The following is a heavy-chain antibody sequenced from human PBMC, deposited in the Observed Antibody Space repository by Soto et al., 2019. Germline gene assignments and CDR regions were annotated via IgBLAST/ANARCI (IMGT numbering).Heavy chain of an antibody. V-gene: IGHV3-72*01. CDR1: GITFSDHD. CDR3: VLWVRGLINY. CDR2: CRSRVDNYAT. Sequence: EVQLVESGGGLVQPGGSLRLSCATSGITFSDHDMDWVRQAPGKGLEWLGRCRSRVDNYATDYAASVKGRFTFSRDESKSSLSLQMRSLKTGDTAMYYCVLWVRGLINYWGQGTPVTVSS. J-gene: IGHJ4*02. D-gene: IGHD3-10*01.